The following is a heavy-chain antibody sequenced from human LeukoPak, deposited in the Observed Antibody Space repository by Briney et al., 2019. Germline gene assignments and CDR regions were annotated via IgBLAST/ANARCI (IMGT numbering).Heavy chain of an antibody. Sequence: KPSETLSPTCTVSGGSISSYYWSWIRQPAGKGLEWIGRIYTSGSTNYNPSLKSRVTMSVDTSKNQFSLKLSSVTAADTAVYYCARGGYSRRYNWFDPWGQGTLVTVSS. CDR2: IYTSGST. CDR1: GGSISSYY. V-gene: IGHV4-4*07. CDR3: ARGGYSRRYNWFDP. D-gene: IGHD5-18*01. J-gene: IGHJ5*02.